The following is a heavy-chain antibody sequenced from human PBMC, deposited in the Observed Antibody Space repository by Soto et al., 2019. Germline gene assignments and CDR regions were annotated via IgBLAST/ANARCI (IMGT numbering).Heavy chain of an antibody. Sequence: EVQLVESGGGLVRPGESLRLSCAASGFTFTSAWINWVRQAPGKGLEWAGRIKSKTDGGTVDYGAPVKGRFTISRDDSKNKAYLQMNSLRNEDTAVYYCPTAERGGSYYSDYWGQGTLVTVSS. CDR1: GFTFTSAW. CDR3: PTAERGGSYYSDY. D-gene: IGHD1-26*01. J-gene: IGHJ4*02. V-gene: IGHV3-15*07. CDR2: IKSKTDGGTV.